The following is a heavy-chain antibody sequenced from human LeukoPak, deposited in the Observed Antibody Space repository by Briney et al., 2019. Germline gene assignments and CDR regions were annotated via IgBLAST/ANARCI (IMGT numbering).Heavy chain of an antibody. Sequence: SETLSLTCTVSGGSISSYYWSWIRQPAGKRLEWIGRIYTSGSTKYNPSLKSRVTKSVDTSKNQFPLKLSSVTAADPAVYYCARGLLSSGWYYYYYMDVWGKGTTVTVSS. CDR2: IYTSGST. V-gene: IGHV4-4*07. J-gene: IGHJ6*03. CDR1: GGSISSYY. D-gene: IGHD6-19*01. CDR3: ARGLLSSGWYYYYYMDV.